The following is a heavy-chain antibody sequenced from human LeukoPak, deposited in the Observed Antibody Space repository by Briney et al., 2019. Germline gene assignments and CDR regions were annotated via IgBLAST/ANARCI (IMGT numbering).Heavy chain of an antibody. CDR1: GVSFSGYY. D-gene: IGHD1-14*01. CDR2: INHSGST. CDR3: AQSPGAFDY. Sequence: SETLSLTCAVYGVSFSGYYWSWIRQPPGKGLEWIGEINHSGSTNYNPSLKSRVTISVDTSKNQFSLKLSSVTAADTAVYYCAQSPGAFDYWGQGTLVTVSS. V-gene: IGHV4-34*01. J-gene: IGHJ4*02.